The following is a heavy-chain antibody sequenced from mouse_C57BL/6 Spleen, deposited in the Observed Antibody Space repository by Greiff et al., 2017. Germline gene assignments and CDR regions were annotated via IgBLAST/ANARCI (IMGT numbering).Heavy chain of an antibody. Sequence: HVKQSGAELVRPGASVKLSCKASGYTFTDYYINWVKRRPGQGLEWIARIYPGSGNTYYNEKFKGKATLTAEKSSSTAYMQLSSLTSEDSAVYFCARSHYGSSSWFAYWGQGTLVTVSA. CDR3: ARSHYGSSSWFAY. D-gene: IGHD1-1*01. J-gene: IGHJ3*01. V-gene: IGHV1-76*01. CDR2: IYPGSGNT. CDR1: GYTFTDYY.